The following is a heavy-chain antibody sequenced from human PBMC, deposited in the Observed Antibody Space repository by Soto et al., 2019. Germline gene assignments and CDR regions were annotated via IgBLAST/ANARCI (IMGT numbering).Heavy chain of an antibody. Sequence: QVQLVQSGAEVKKPGSSVKVSCKASGGTFSSYTISWVRQAPGQGLEWMGRIIPILGIANYAQKFQGRVTITADKSTSTACMELSSLRSEDTAVYYCAIAYCGGVCYREDAFDIWGQGTMVTVSS. CDR3: AIAYCGGVCYREDAFDI. D-gene: IGHD2-21*02. V-gene: IGHV1-69*02. J-gene: IGHJ3*02. CDR1: GGTFSSYT. CDR2: IIPILGIA.